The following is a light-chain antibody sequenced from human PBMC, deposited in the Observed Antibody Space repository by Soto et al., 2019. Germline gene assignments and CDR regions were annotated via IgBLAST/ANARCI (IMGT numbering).Light chain of an antibody. CDR2: SNNN. CDR1: SSNIGSNT. Sequence: QAVVTQPPSVSGTPGQRVTISCSGSSSNIGSNTVNWYQKLPGRAPKLLVYSNNNNRPSGDPARFFGFKSGTSASLAISGLQSEYESDYYCAAWDDRFNGPVFGGGTKLTVL. J-gene: IGLJ3*02. CDR3: AAWDDRFNGPV. V-gene: IGLV1-44*01.